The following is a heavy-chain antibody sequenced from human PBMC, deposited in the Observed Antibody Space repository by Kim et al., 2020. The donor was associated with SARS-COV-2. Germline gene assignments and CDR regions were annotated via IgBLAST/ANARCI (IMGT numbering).Heavy chain of an antibody. CDR1: GYSFTSYW. V-gene: IGHV5-51*01. J-gene: IGHJ6*02. CDR3: ARTYDSYDILTGKTGPYYYYYYGMDV. CDR2: IYPGDSDT. D-gene: IGHD3-9*01. Sequence: GESLKISCKGSGYSFTSYWIGWVRQMPGKGLEWMGIIYPGDSDTRYSPSFQGQVTISADKSISTAYLQWSSLKASDTAMYYCARTYDSYDILTGKTGPYYYYYYGMDVWGQGTTVTVSS.